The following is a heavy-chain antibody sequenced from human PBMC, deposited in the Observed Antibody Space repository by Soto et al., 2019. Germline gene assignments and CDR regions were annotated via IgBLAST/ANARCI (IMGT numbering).Heavy chain of an antibody. D-gene: IGHD2-2*01. J-gene: IGHJ4*02. Sequence: PSETLYLTCTVSGGSISSGDYYWSWIRQPPGKGLEWIGYIYYSGSTYYNPSLKSRVTISVDTSKNQFSLKLSSVTAADTAVYYCASTRRYCSSTSCSYYFDYWGQGTLVTVSS. CDR1: GGSISSGDYY. CDR2: IYYSGST. V-gene: IGHV4-30-4*01. CDR3: ASTRRYCSSTSCSYYFDY.